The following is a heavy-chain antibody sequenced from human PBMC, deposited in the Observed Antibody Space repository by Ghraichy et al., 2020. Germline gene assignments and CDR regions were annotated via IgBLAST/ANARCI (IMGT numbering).Heavy chain of an antibody. CDR2: ISYDGSNK. Sequence: GGSLRLSCAASGFTFSSYAMHWVRQAPGKGLEWVAVISYDGSNKYYADSVKGRFTISRDNSKNTLYLQMNSLRAEDTAVYYCAGGVEDYDYVWGSYRYKERDAFDIWGQGTMVTVSS. J-gene: IGHJ3*02. CDR1: GFTFSSYA. D-gene: IGHD3-16*02. V-gene: IGHV3-30*04. CDR3: AGGVEDYDYVWGSYRYKERDAFDI.